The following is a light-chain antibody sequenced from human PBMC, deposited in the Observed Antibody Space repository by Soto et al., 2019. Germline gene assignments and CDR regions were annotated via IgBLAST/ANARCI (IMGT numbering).Light chain of an antibody. Sequence: DIQLTQSPSFLSASVGDRVTITCRASQGLSSDLAWYQQKPGKAPKLLIYAASTLQSGVPSRFSGSGSGTEFTLTISSLQSEDFATYYCQQLNSYPITFVQGTRLEIK. CDR2: AAS. J-gene: IGKJ5*01. CDR1: QGLSSD. CDR3: QQLNSYPIT. V-gene: IGKV1-9*01.